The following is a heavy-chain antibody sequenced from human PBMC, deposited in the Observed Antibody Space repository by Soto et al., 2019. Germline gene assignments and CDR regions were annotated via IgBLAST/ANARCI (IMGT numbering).Heavy chain of an antibody. CDR2: ISGSGGST. CDR3: AKRWGEGYFDWLSVAFDI. V-gene: IGHV3-23*01. Sequence: EVQLLESGGGLVQPGGSLRLSCAASGFTFSSYAMSWVRQAPGKGLEWVSAISGSGGSTYYADSVKGRFTISRDNSKNTLYLQMNSLRAEDTAVYYCAKRWGEGYFDWLSVAFDIWGQGTMVTVSS. CDR1: GFTFSSYA. J-gene: IGHJ3*02. D-gene: IGHD3-9*01.